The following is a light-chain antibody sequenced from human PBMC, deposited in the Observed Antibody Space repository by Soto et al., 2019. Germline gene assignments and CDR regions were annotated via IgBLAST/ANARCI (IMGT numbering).Light chain of an antibody. CDR2: WAS. V-gene: IGKV4-1*01. Sequence: DILMTQSPDSLAVSLGERATINCKSSQSVLYIPTNKNYLAWYQQKPGQPPKLLIYWASTRESGVPDRFSGSGSGTDFTLPISSLQAEDVAVYYCQQYFTTPRLGFGGGTKVEIK. CDR3: QQYFTTPRLG. CDR1: QSVLYIPTNKNY. J-gene: IGKJ4*01.